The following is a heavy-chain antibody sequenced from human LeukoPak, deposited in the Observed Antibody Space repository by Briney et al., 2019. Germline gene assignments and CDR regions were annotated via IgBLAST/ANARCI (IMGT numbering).Heavy chain of an antibody. V-gene: IGHV1-2*06. CDR2: INPNSGDT. CDR3: FSAWCGSGASCYSGSFVY. D-gene: IGHD2-15*01. J-gene: IGHJ4*02. CDR1: GYTFTGYY. Sequence: GASVKVSCKASGYTFTGYYMHWVRQAPGQGLEWMGRINPNSGDTNYAQKFQGRVTMTRDTSISTAYMELSRLRSDDTAVYYCFSAWCGSGASCYSGSFVYWGQGTLVTVSS.